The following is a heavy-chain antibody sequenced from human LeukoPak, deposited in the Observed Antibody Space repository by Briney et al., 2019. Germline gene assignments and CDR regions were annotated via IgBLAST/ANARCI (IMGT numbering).Heavy chain of an antibody. V-gene: IGHV1-2*04. J-gene: IGHJ3*02. D-gene: IGHD6-19*01. CDR1: GYTFTGYY. CDR2: INPNSGDT. Sequence: VSVKVSCKASGYTFTGYYIHWVRQAPGQGLEWMGWINPNSGDTNYAQKFQGWVTMTRDTSISTAYMELSRLRSDDTAVYYCARERIAVAGTGAFDIWGQGTMVTVSS. CDR3: ARERIAVAGTGAFDI.